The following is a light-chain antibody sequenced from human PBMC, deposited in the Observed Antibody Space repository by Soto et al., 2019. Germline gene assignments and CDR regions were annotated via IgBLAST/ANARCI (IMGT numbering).Light chain of an antibody. Sequence: EIVLTQSPATLSLSPGERATLSCRASQSVSTYLAWYQQKPGQAPRLLIYDASNRATGISARFSGSGSGTDFTLTISRLEPEDFAPYYCQQRTNWPPMYTFGQGTKLEIK. J-gene: IGKJ2*01. V-gene: IGKV3-11*01. CDR3: QQRTNWPPMYT. CDR1: QSVSTY. CDR2: DAS.